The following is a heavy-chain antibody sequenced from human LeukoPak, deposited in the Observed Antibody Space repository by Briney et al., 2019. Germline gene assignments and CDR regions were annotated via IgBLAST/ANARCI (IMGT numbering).Heavy chain of an antibody. V-gene: IGHV3-74*01. D-gene: IGHD1-14*01. CDR2: MNSDGRAT. Sequence: GGSLRLSCAVSGFTLSSYWMHWVRQAPGKGLVWVSRMNSDGRATTYADSVKGRFTISRDNAKNTLYLQMNSLRAEDTAVYYCAREVEATGCWALDYWGQGDLVTASS. CDR3: AREVEATGCWALDY. CDR1: GFTLSSYW. J-gene: IGHJ4*02.